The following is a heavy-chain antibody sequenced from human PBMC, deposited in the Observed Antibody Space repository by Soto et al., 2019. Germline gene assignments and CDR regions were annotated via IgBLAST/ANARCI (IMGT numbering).Heavy chain of an antibody. Sequence: QVQLVQSGAEVKKPGASVRISCRASGYSFTSTYVHWVRQAPGQGPEWMGIINPAGGTTYYAQKFQGGLTIASDTSTDTVCMDLNDLTSEDTAGYFCALKVVTYYDNWGQGTLLTVSS. J-gene: IGHJ4*02. CDR1: GYSFTSTY. CDR2: INPAGGTT. CDR3: ALKVVTYYDN. D-gene: IGHD2-21*02. V-gene: IGHV1-46*01.